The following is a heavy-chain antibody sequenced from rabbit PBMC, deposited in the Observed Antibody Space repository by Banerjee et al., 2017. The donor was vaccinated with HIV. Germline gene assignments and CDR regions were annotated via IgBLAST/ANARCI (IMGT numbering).Heavy chain of an antibody. J-gene: IGHJ4*01. D-gene: IGHD4-1*01. CDR3: AKWGSGWEFGL. V-gene: IGHV1S45*01. CDR1: GFSFSSNYW. Sequence: QEQLEESGGDLVKPEGSLTLTCTASGFSFSSNYWICWVRQAPGKGLEWIACIFTSSAGTSYASWAKGRFTISKTSSTTVTLQMTSLTAADTATYFCAKWGSGWEFGLWGQGTLVTVS. CDR2: IFTSSAGT.